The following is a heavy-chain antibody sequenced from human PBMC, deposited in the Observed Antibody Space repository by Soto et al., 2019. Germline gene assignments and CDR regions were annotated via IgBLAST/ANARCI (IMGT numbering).Heavy chain of an antibody. J-gene: IGHJ4*02. CDR3: ARDLVVTVSFDY. D-gene: IGHD2-21*02. V-gene: IGHV3-21*01. Sequence: GGSLRLSCAASGFTFSSYSMNWVRQAPGKGLEWVSSISSSSSYIYYADSVKGRFTISRDNAKNSLYLQMNSLRAEDTAVYYCARDLVVTVSFDYWGQGTLVTVS. CDR1: GFTFSSYS. CDR2: ISSSSSYI.